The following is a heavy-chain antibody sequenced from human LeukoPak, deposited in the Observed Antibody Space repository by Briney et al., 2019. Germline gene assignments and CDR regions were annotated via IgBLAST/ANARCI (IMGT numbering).Heavy chain of an antibody. Sequence: GGSLRLSCAASGFSVGNYWMHWVRQAPGKGLVWVSRSEGDDTTTTYADSVKGRFTVSRDNAKNTVYLQMNSLRVEDTAVYYCAKLDWFDPWGQGTLVTVSS. CDR2: SEGDDTTT. CDR1: GFSVGNYW. J-gene: IGHJ5*02. CDR3: AKLDWFDP. D-gene: IGHD3-3*02. V-gene: IGHV3-74*03.